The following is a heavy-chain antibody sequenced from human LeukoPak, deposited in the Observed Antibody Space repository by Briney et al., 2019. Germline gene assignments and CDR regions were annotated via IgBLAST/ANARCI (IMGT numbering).Heavy chain of an antibody. D-gene: IGHD3-16*01. CDR3: ARHADRRNDYRHAMDV. V-gene: IGHV4-39*01. CDR1: GVSIGSDPYY. J-gene: IGHJ6*02. CDR2: ISYSGTT. Sequence: PSETLSLTCTVSGVSIGSDPYYWGWIRQSPGKGLEWIGSISYSGTTYYNPSLKSRVTISADTSKNHFSLKLSSVTAADTAVYYCARHADRRNDYRHAMDVWGQGTTVTVSS.